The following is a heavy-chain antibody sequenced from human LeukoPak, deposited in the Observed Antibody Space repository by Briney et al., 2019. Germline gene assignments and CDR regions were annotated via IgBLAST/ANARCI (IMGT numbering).Heavy chain of an antibody. D-gene: IGHD3-10*01. Sequence: SETLSLTCTVSGGSISSGGYYWSWIRQPPGKGLEWIGEINHSGSTNYNPSLKSRVTISVDTSKNQFSLKLSSVTAADTAVYYCARDTYYYGSGSAVDYWGQGTLVTVSS. J-gene: IGHJ4*02. CDR3: ARDTYYYGSGSAVDY. CDR2: INHSGST. CDR1: GGSISSGGYY. V-gene: IGHV4-39*07.